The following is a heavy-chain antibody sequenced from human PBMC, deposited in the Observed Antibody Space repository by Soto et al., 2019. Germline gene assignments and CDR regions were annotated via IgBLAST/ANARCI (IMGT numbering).Heavy chain of an antibody. Sequence: QLQLVETGGGVVQPGRSLKLSCAASGFTFSIYDMHWVRQAPGKGLEWVAVISYDGTNKWYADSVKGRFTISRDNSKNPLFLQMIYLASEVMSVYYCAKDWGHGAVAAVTVISAFHIWGQGTGVIVSS. D-gene: IGHD6-19*01. CDR1: GFTFSIYD. CDR3: AKDWGHGAVAAVTVISAFHI. V-gene: IGHV3-30*18. J-gene: IGHJ3*02. CDR2: ISYDGTNK.